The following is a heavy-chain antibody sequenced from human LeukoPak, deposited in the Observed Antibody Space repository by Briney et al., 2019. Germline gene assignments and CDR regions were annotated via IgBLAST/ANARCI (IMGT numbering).Heavy chain of an antibody. V-gene: IGHV3-64*01. J-gene: IGHJ3*02. D-gene: IGHD6-19*01. CDR1: GFTFSSYA. CDR3: ARAAGMNAFDI. Sequence: PGGSLRLSCAAPGFTFSSYAMHLVRQAPGKGLEYVSAISSNGGSTYYANSVKGRFTISRDNSKNTLYLQMGSLRAEDMAVYYCARAAGMNAFDIWGQGTMVTVSS. CDR2: ISSNGGST.